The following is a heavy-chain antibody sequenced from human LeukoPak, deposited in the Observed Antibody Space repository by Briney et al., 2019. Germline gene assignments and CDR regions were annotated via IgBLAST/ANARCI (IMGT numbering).Heavy chain of an antibody. CDR3: AKDRYSGSYMNYYYGMDV. J-gene: IGHJ6*02. Sequence: GGSLRLSCAASGFTFSSYGMHWVRQAPGKGLEWVAVISYDESNKYYADSVKGRFTISRDNSKNTLYLQMSSLRAEDTAVYLCAKDRYSGSYMNYYYGMDVWGQGTTVTVS. V-gene: IGHV3-30*18. CDR1: GFTFSSYG. D-gene: IGHD1-26*01. CDR2: ISYDESNK.